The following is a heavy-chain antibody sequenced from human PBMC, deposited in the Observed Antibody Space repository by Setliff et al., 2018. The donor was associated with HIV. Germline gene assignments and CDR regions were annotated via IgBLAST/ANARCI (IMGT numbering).Heavy chain of an antibody. D-gene: IGHD5-18*01. Sequence: ASVKVSCKTSGYTFSRQYIHWVRQAPGQGLEWMGWINPDGGVTKYAQKLQGRVTMTRDTSITTAYMELRSLRFDDTAVYYCAREDTAPPDYYYSYMDVWGKGTTVTVSS. J-gene: IGHJ6*03. CDR1: GYTFSRQY. CDR2: INPDGGVT. CDR3: AREDTAPPDYYYSYMDV. V-gene: IGHV1-2*02.